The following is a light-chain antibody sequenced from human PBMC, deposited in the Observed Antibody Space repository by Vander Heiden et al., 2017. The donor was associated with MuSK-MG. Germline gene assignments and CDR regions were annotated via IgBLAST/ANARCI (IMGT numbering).Light chain of an antibody. CDR3: QQYNTYVLS. J-gene: IGKJ4*01. Sequence: DIQMTQSPSTLSASVGDRVTITCRASQSISSWLAWYQQKPGKAPKLLIYKASNLISGVPSRFSGSRSGTEFTLTISSLQPDDFAAYYCQQYNTYVLSFGGGTKVEIK. V-gene: IGKV1-5*03. CDR2: KAS. CDR1: QSISSW.